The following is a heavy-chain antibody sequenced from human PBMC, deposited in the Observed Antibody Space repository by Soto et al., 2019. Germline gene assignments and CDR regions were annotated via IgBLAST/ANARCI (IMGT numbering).Heavy chain of an antibody. CDR1: GFTFINAW. CDR2: IKSKTDGGTT. D-gene: IGHD3-3*01. V-gene: IGHV3-15*07. CDR3: TTLYYDFWSGYGMDV. Sequence: GGSLRLSCAASGFTFINAWMSWVRQAPGKGLEWVGRIKSKTDGGTTDYAAPVTGRFTISRDDSKNTLYLQMNSLKTEDTAVYYCTTLYYDFWSGYGMDVWGQGTTVTVSS. J-gene: IGHJ6*02.